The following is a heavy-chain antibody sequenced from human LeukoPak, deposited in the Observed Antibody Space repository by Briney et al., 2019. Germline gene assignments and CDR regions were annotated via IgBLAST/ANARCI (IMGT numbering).Heavy chain of an antibody. Sequence: GGSLRLSCAASGFTFSSYSMNWVRQAPGKGLEWVSVIYRAGNTYYADSVKGRFTISRDNSKNTVYLQMNSLRAEDTAVYYCARDPIQYSSSWYFDYWGQGTLVTVSS. V-gene: IGHV3-66*02. CDR1: GFTFSSYS. CDR3: ARDPIQYSSSWYFDY. CDR2: IYRAGNT. D-gene: IGHD6-13*01. J-gene: IGHJ4*02.